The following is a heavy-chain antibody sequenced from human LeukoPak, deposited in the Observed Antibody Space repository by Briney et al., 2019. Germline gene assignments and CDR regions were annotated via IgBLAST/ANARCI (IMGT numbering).Heavy chain of an antibody. D-gene: IGHD2-2*01. V-gene: IGHV3-30*02. Sequence: GGSLRLSCAATGFSFNTYGMHWVRQAPGKGLEWVTFMQYDGSEEYYADSVKGRFTSSRDNSKNTLYLQMDSLRGEDTAVYYCAGKAAAYYFVYWGQGTLVTVSS. CDR2: MQYDGSEE. J-gene: IGHJ4*02. CDR1: GFSFNTYG. CDR3: AGKAAAYYFVY.